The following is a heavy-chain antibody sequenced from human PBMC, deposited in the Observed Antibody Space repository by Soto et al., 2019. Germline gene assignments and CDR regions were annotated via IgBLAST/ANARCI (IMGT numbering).Heavy chain of an antibody. V-gene: IGHV3-66*04. CDR2: IYSGGSA. J-gene: IGHJ5*02. Sequence: GGSLRLSCAASGFTVSSNYMSWVRQAPGKGQEWVSVIYSGGSAYYADSVKGRFTISRDNSKNTLYLQMNNLRPEDTAVYYCAKPRSSLEWPPSDPWGHGTLVTVSS. D-gene: IGHD3-3*01. CDR3: AKPRSSLEWPPSDP. CDR1: GFTVSSNY.